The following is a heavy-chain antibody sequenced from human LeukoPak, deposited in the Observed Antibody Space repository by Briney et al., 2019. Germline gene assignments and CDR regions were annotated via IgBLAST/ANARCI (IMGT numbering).Heavy chain of an antibody. Sequence: GQSLNISSQGSGYSFTNYWIAWVRPMTGKGLEWMGIIYPGDSDTRYSPSIQGQVTISADKSISTAYLQWSSLKASDTAMSYCATTQGGCSSTSCRGVDWFDPWGQGTLVTVSS. J-gene: IGHJ5*02. CDR3: ATTQGGCSSTSCRGVDWFDP. V-gene: IGHV5-51*01. D-gene: IGHD2-2*01. CDR2: IYPGDSDT. CDR1: GYSFTNYW.